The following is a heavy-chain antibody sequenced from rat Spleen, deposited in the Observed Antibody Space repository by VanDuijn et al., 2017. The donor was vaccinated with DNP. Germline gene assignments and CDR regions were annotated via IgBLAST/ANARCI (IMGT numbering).Heavy chain of an antibody. CDR2: INKDSSTI. Sequence: EVKLVESGGGLVQPGRSLKLSCAASGFNFNDYWMGWVRQAPGKGLEWIGEINKDSSTINYSPSLKDKFTISRDNAKNSLYIQMDSLRSEDTATYYCAREGDYYDGYGDALDAWGQGTSVTVAS. D-gene: IGHD1-12*03. J-gene: IGHJ4*01. V-gene: IGHV4-2*01. CDR3: AREGDYYDGYGDALDA. CDR1: GFNFNDYW.